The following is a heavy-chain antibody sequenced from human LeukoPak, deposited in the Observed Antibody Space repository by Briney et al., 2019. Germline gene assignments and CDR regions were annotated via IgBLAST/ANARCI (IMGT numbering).Heavy chain of an antibody. CDR1: GFTLSSYY. D-gene: IGHD3-10*01. V-gene: IGHV3-21*03. J-gene: IGHJ4*02. CDR2: ISGASSYI. CDR3: TPLGGYFDY. Sequence: GGSLRLSCAASGFTLSSYYMNWVRQAPGKGLEWVSSISGASSYISYAGSVKGRFTISRDNAKHSLYLQMNSLKTEDTAVYYCTPLGGYFDYWGQGTLVTVSS.